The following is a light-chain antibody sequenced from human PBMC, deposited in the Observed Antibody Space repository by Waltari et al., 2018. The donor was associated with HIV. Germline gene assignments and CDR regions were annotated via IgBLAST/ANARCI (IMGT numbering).Light chain of an antibody. CDR2: AAS. Sequence: DIQMTQSPSSLSASIGDRVNITCRASQSITTYLNWYQQKPGKAPKLLIYAASSLQSGVPSRFSGSGSGTDFTLTVVSLQPEDFATYYCQQSYSISPTFGGGTKVEIK. V-gene: IGKV1-39*01. CDR3: QQSYSISPT. J-gene: IGKJ4*01. CDR1: QSITTY.